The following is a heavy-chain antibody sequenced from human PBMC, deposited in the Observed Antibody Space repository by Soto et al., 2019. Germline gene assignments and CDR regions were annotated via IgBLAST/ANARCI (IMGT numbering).Heavy chain of an antibody. J-gene: IGHJ1*01. CDR2: ISGSGGST. CDR3: AKDLRELWFGRNFQH. V-gene: IGHV3-23*01. CDR1: GFPFSSYA. Sequence: EVQLLESGGDSVQPGGSLRLSCAASGFPFSSYAMSWVRQAPGKGLEWVSAISGSGGSTYYADSVKGRFTISRDNSKNTLYLQMNSLRAEDTAVYYCAKDLRELWFGRNFQHWGQGTLVTVSS. D-gene: IGHD3-10*01.